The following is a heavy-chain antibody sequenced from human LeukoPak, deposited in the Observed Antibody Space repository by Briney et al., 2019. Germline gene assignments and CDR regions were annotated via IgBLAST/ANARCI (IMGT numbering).Heavy chain of an antibody. Sequence: ASVKVSCKASGGTFSSYAISWVRQAPGQGLEWMGGIIPIFGTANYAQKFQGRVTITADKSTSTAYMELSSLRSEDTAVYYCARCDSSGYSLGFDYWGQGTLVTVSS. CDR3: ARCDSSGYSLGFDY. V-gene: IGHV1-69*06. CDR1: GGTFSSYA. D-gene: IGHD3-22*01. CDR2: IIPIFGTA. J-gene: IGHJ4*02.